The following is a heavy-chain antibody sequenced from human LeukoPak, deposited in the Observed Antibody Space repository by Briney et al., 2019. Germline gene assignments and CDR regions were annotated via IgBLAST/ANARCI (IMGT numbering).Heavy chain of an antibody. CDR3: ARDLMVLWFGELLD. D-gene: IGHD3-10*01. CDR1: GFTFSSYS. J-gene: IGHJ4*02. CDR2: ISSSSSTI. V-gene: IGHV3-48*01. Sequence: GGSLRLSCAASGFTFSSYSMNWVRQAPGKGLEWVSYISSSSSTIYYADSVKGRFTISRDNVKNSLYLQMNTLRAEDTAVYYCARDLMVLWFGELLDWGQGTLVTVSS.